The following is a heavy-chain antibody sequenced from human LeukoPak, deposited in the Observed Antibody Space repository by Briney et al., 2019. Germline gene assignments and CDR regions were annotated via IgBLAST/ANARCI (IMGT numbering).Heavy chain of an antibody. D-gene: IGHD3-10*01. CDR1: GASISSGGYY. CDR2: IYYSGST. J-gene: IGHJ4*02. CDR3: ARGPPVRGSDFDY. V-gene: IGHV4-31*03. Sequence: SQTLSLTCTVSGASISSGGYYWSWIRQHPGKGLEWIGYIYYSGSTYYNPSLKSRVTISVDTSKNQFSLKLSSVTAADTAVYYCARGPPVRGSDFDYWGQGTLVTVSS.